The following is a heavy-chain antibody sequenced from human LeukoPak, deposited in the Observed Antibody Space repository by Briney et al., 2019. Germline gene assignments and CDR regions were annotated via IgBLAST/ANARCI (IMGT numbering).Heavy chain of an antibody. CDR3: ARDVLGFYDYVWGSYDY. D-gene: IGHD3-16*01. Sequence: SETLSLTCTVSGGSISSSSYYWGWIRQPPGKGLEWIGSIYYSGSTYYNPSLKSRVTISVDTSKNQFSLKLSSVTAADTAVYYCARDVLGFYDYVWGSYDYWGQGTLVTVSS. CDR1: GGSISSSSYY. J-gene: IGHJ4*02. V-gene: IGHV4-39*07. CDR2: IYYSGST.